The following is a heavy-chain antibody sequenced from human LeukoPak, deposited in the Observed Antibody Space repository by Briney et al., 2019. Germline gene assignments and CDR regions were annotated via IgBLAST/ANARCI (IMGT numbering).Heavy chain of an antibody. CDR3: ARDNSSSWYLNSNLPNIDD. J-gene: IGHJ4*02. V-gene: IGHV1-18*01. D-gene: IGHD6-13*01. Sequence: ASVKVSCKASGYTFTSYGISWVRQAPGQGLEWMGWISAYNGNTNYAQKLQGRVTMTTDTSTSTAYMELRSLRSDDTAVYYCARDNSSSWYLNSNLPNIDDWGQGTLVTVSS. CDR2: ISAYNGNT. CDR1: GYTFTSYG.